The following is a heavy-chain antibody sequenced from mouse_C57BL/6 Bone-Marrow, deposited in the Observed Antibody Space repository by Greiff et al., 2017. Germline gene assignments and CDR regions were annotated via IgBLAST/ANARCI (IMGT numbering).Heavy chain of an antibody. V-gene: IGHV1-50*01. CDR1: GYTFTSYW. J-gene: IGHJ3*01. CDR2: IDPSDSYT. CDR3: ARPGTRAWFAY. Sequence: QVQLQQPGAELVKPGASVKLSCKASGYTFTSYWMQWVKQRPGQGLEWIGEIDPSDSYTNYNQKFKGKATLTVDTSSSTAYMQLSSLTSEDSAVYYCARPGTRAWFAYWGQGTLVTVSA.